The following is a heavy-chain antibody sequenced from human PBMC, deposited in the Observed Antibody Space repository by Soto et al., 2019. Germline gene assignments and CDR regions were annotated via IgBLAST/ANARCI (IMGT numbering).Heavy chain of an antibody. CDR1: GFTFSSYG. CDR3: AKERGKTNYDSSGYLDY. J-gene: IGHJ4*02. CDR2: ISYDGSNK. Sequence: GGSLRLSCAASGFTFSSYGMHWVRQAPGKGLEWVAVISYDGSNKYYADSVKGRFTISRDNSKNTLYLQMNSLRAEDTAVYYCAKERGKTNYDSSGYLDYWGQGTLVTVSS. D-gene: IGHD3-22*01. V-gene: IGHV3-30*18.